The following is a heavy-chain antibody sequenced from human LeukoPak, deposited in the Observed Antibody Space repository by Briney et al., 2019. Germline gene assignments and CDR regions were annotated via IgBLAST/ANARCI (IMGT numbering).Heavy chain of an antibody. J-gene: IGHJ6*03. Sequence: SETLSLTCTVSGYSISSGYYWGWIRQPPGKGLEWIGSIYHSGNTYYNPSLKSRVTISVDTSKNQFSLNLSSVTAADTAVYYCARAPTYYHYMDVWGKGTTVTVSS. V-gene: IGHV4-38-2*02. CDR3: ARAPTYYHYMDV. CDR2: IYHSGNT. CDR1: GYSISSGYY.